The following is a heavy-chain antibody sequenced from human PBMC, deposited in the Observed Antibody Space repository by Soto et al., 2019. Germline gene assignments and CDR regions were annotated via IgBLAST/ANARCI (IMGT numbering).Heavy chain of an antibody. CDR1: GGSFSGYY. Sequence: SETLSLTCAVYGGSFSGYYWSWIRQPPGKGLEWIGEINHSGSTNYNPSLKSRVTISVDTSKNQFSLKLSSVTAADTAVYYCARGPTVTTLYYFDYWGQGTLVTVSS. CDR2: INHSGST. V-gene: IGHV4-34*01. D-gene: IGHD4-17*01. CDR3: ARGPTVTTLYYFDY. J-gene: IGHJ4*02.